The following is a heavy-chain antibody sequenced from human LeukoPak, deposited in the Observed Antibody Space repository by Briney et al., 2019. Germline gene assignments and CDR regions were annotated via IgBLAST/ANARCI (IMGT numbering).Heavy chain of an antibody. D-gene: IGHD6-19*01. V-gene: IGHV1-18*01. CDR3: ARDYVEQGGVAAY. CDR1: GFRFYKYG. CDR2: ISVYNGNT. Sequence: ASVKVSCKASGFRFYKYGINRVRQAPGQGLEWLGWISVYNGNTDNVQTLQGRVTMTTDSSTNTAYLELRSLRFDDTAVYYCARDYVEQGGVAAYWGQGTLVTVSS. J-gene: IGHJ4*02.